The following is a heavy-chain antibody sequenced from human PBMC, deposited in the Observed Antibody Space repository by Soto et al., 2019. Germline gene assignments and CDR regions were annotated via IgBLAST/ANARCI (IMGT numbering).Heavy chain of an antibody. D-gene: IGHD2-15*01. V-gene: IGHV3-7*01. CDR2: IKQDGSEK. Sequence: GGSLRLSCAASGFTLSSYWMSRVRQAPGKGLEWVANIKQDGSEKYYVDSVKGRFTISRDNAKNSLYLQMNSLRAEDTAVYYCAREGVGGRAFDIWGQGTMVTVSS. CDR1: GFTLSSYW. J-gene: IGHJ3*02. CDR3: AREGVGGRAFDI.